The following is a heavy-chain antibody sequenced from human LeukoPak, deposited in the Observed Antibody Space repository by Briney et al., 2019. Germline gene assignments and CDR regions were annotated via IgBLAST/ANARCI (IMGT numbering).Heavy chain of an antibody. CDR3: ARGDDSSGYYPYVGFDY. V-gene: IGHV4-39*07. CDR1: GGSISSSSYY. CDR2: IYYSGST. Sequence: SETLSLTCTVSGGSISSSSYYWGWIRQPPGKGLEWIGSIYYSGSTYYNPSLKSRVTISVDTSKNQFSLKLSSVTAADTAVYYCARGDDSSGYYPYVGFDYWGQGTLVTVSS. J-gene: IGHJ4*02. D-gene: IGHD3-22*01.